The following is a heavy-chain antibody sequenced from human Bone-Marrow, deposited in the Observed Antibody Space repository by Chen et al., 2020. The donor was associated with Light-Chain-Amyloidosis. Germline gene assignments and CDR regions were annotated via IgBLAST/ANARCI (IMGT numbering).Heavy chain of an antibody. CDR1: GDTFPNYW. Sequence: EVQLEQSGPAVKKPGESLKISCKGYGDTFPNYWIGWVCQMPGKGLEWMGVIYHDDSDARYSPSFEGQVTISADKSITTAYLQWRSLKASDTAMYYCARRRDGYNFDYWGQGTLVTVSS. CDR2: IYHDDSDA. V-gene: IGHV5-51*01. D-gene: IGHD5-12*01. CDR3: ARRRDGYNFDY. J-gene: IGHJ4*02.